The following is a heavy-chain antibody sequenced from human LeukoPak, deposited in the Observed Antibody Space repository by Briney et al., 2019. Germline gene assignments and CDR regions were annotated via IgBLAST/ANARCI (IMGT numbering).Heavy chain of an antibody. CDR2: INPNSGGT. J-gene: IGHJ4*02. Sequence: GASVKVSRKASGYTFTGYYMHWVRQAPGQGLEWMGWINPNSGGTNYAQKFQGRVTMTRDTSISTAYMELSRLRSDDTAVYYCARDRVVVIAIGHGVLTYWGQGTLVTVSS. CDR3: ARDRVVVIAIGHGVLTY. V-gene: IGHV1-2*02. D-gene: IGHD2-21*01. CDR1: GYTFTGYY.